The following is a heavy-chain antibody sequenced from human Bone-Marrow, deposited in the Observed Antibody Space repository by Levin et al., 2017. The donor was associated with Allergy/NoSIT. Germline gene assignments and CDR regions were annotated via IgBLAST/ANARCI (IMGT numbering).Heavy chain of an antibody. CDR2: IYPGDSDT. V-gene: IGHV5-51*01. CDR3: ARRGYYDSSGYYDPFDY. J-gene: IGHJ4*02. CDR1: GYSFTSYW. Sequence: GESLKISCKGSGYSFTSYWIGWVRQTPGKGLEWVGIIYPGDSDTRYSPSFQGQVTISADKSISTAYLQWSSLKASDTAMYYCARRGYYDSSGYYDPFDYWGQGTLVTVSS. D-gene: IGHD3-22*01.